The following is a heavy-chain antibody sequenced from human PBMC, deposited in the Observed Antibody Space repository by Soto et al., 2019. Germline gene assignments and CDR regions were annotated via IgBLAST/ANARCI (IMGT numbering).Heavy chain of an antibody. J-gene: IGHJ6*02. CDR2: IYYSGSP. CDR3: AVPAASVAGASGSYYYYGMDV. CDR1: GGSISSSIYY. D-gene: IGHD6-19*01. Sequence: SETLSLTCAVSGGSISSSIYYWGWIRHPPGKGLEWIGYIYYSGSPYYNPSLKSRVTISVDTSKNQFSLKLSSVAAADTAVYYCAVPAASVAGASGSYYYYGMDVWGQGITVTVSS. V-gene: IGHV4-39*01.